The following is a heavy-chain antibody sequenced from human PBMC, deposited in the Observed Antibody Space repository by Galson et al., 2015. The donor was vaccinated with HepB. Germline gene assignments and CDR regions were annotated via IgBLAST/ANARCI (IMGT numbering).Heavy chain of an antibody. V-gene: IGHV1-8*01. CDR1: GYTFTSYD. CDR2: MNPNSGNT. Sequence: SVKVSCKASGYTFTSYDINWVRQATGQGLECMGWMNPNSGNTGYAQKFQGRVTMTRNTSISTAYMELSSLRSEDTAVYYCARVSGSGWFGDGDYWGQGTLVTVSS. D-gene: IGHD6-19*01. J-gene: IGHJ4*02. CDR3: ARVSGSGWFGDGDY.